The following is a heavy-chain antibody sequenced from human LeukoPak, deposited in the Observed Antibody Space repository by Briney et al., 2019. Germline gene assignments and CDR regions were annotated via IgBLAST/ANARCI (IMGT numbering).Heavy chain of an antibody. CDR3: ARGSARITGTNNWFDP. CDR1: AYIFSIYG. CDR2: ISDYNGNT. J-gene: IGHJ5*02. V-gene: IGHV1-18*01. Sequence: ASVKVSCKASAYIFSIYGITWVRQAPGQGLEWMGWISDYNGNTNYVQKFQDRVTMTTDTSTSTAYMDLRSLRSDDTAVYYCARGSARITGTNNWFDPWGQGTLVTVSS. D-gene: IGHD1-7*01.